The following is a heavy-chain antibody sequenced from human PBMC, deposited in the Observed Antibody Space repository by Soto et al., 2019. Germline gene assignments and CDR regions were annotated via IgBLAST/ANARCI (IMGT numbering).Heavy chain of an antibody. Sequence: GGSLRLSCGASGFTFGDYGGSWVRQVPGKGLEWVSSISDRGERTDYGDSVRGRFTISRDNARFTLHLQMNSLRVDDTAIYFCARDRSTDFGLDVWGQGTTVTVSS. CDR1: GFTFGDYG. D-gene: IGHD3-3*01. J-gene: IGHJ6*02. CDR2: ISDRGERT. V-gene: IGHV3-23*01. CDR3: ARDRSTDFGLDV.